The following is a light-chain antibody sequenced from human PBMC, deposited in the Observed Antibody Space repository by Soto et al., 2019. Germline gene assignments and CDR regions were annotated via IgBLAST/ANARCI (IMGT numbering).Light chain of an antibody. V-gene: IGKV3-15*01. CDR2: DSS. Sequence: EIVMTQSPATLSVSPGERATLSCRASQSISRGLAWYQQKPGQAPSLLIYDSSTRATGIPARFSGSGSGTEFTLTISSLRSEDFAFYYCQQYDIWPPITFGQGTRLVIK. CDR3: QQYDIWPPIT. CDR1: QSISRG. J-gene: IGKJ5*01.